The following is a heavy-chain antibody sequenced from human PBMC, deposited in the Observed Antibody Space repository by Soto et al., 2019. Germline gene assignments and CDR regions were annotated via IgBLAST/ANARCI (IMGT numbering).Heavy chain of an antibody. CDR3: ARGDVINAVLEWLSQVYYYYGMDV. CDR1: GYTFTGYY. V-gene: IGHV1-2*04. Sequence: ASVKVSCKASGYTFTGYYMHWVRQAPGQGLEWMGWINPNSGGTNYAQKFQGWVTMTRDTSISTAYMELSRLRSDDTAVYYCARGDVINAVLEWLSQVYYYYGMDVWGQGTTVTVSS. J-gene: IGHJ6*02. D-gene: IGHD3-3*01. CDR2: INPNSGGT.